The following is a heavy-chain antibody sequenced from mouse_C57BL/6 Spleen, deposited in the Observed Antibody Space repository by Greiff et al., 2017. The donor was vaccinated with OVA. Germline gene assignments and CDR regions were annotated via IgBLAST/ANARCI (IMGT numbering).Heavy chain of an antibody. CDR3: ARYTSYYGSSTYWYFDV. CDR1: GYTFTSYW. D-gene: IGHD1-1*01. CDR2: INPSNGGT. V-gene: IGHV1-53*01. J-gene: IGHJ1*03. Sequence: QVQLQQPGTELVKPGASVKLSCKASGYTFTSYWMHWVKQRPGQGLEWIGNINPSNGGTNYNEKFKSKATLTVDKSSSPAYLQLSSLTSEDSAVYYCARYTSYYGSSTYWYFDVWGTGTTVTVSS.